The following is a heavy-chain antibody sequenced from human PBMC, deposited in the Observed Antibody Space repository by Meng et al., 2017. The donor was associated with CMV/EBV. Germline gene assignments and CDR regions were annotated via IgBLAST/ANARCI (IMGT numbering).Heavy chain of an antibody. Sequence: SVKVSCKASGGTFSSYAISWVRQAPGQGLEWMGGIIPIFGTANYAQKFQGRVTITTDESTSTAYMELSSLRSEDTAMYYCARDRSGDYYYYYGMDVWGQGTTVTVSS. CDR3: ARDRSGDYYYYYGMDV. CDR2: IIPIFGTA. V-gene: IGHV1-69*05. J-gene: IGHJ6*02. CDR1: GGTFSSYA. D-gene: IGHD3-10*01.